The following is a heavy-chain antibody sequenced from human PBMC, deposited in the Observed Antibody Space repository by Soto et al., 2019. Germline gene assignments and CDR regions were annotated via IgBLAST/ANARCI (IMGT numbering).Heavy chain of an antibody. CDR2: IYYSGST. J-gene: IGHJ5*02. D-gene: IGHD3-10*01. V-gene: IGHV4-39*01. Sequence: SETLSLTCTVSGGSITSSSYYWGWIRQPPGKGLEWIGSIYYSGSTYYNPSLKSRVTISVDTSKNQFSLKLSSVTAADTAVYYCARQSVRGVISEINWFDPWGQGTLVTVS. CDR3: ARQSVRGVISEINWFDP. CDR1: GGSITSSSYY.